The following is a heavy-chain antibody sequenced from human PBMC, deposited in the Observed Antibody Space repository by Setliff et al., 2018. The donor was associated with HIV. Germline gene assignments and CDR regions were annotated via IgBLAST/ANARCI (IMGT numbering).Heavy chain of an antibody. D-gene: IGHD5-12*01. CDR3: HSGYDSGEQSYFDY. CDR1: GGSFSGYY. Sequence: SSETLSLTCAVYGGSFSGYYWSWIRQPPGKGLEWIGEIIHSGSTNYNPSLKSRFTISRDNAKNTLYLQMHDLRAEDTGVYYCHSGYDSGEQSYFDYWGQGTLVTVSS. CDR2: IIHSGST. J-gene: IGHJ4*02. V-gene: IGHV4-34*12.